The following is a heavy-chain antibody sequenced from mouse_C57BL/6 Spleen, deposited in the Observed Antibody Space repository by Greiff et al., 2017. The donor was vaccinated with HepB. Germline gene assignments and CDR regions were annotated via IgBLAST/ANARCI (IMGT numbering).Heavy chain of an antibody. V-gene: IGHV1-53*01. D-gene: IGHD1-1*01. CDR3: ASRVITTVVATRYWYFDV. CDR1: GYTFTSYW. Sequence: QVQLQQPGTELVKPGASVKLSCKASGYTFTSYWMHWVKQRPGQGLEWIGNINPSNGGTNYNEKFKSKATLTVDKSSSTAYMQLSSLTSEDSAVYYCASRVITTVVATRYWYFDVWGTGTTVTVSS. CDR2: INPSNGGT. J-gene: IGHJ1*03.